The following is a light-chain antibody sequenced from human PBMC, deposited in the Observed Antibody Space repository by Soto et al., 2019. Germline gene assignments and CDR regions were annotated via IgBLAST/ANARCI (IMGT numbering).Light chain of an antibody. J-gene: IGKJ1*01. CDR3: QQYNNWPQWT. CDR2: GAS. CDR1: QSVTNS. Sequence: IVLTQSPATLSLSPWERATLSCRASQSVTNSLAWYQQKPGQAPRLLIYGASTRATGIPARFSGSGSGTEFTLTISSLQSEDFAVYYCQQYNNWPQWTFGQGTKVDIK. V-gene: IGKV3-15*01.